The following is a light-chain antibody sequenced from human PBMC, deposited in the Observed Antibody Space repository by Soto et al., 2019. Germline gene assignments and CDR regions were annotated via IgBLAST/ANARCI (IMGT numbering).Light chain of an antibody. CDR3: SSYAGSNNYV. CDR1: SSDVGGYNY. J-gene: IGLJ1*01. V-gene: IGLV2-8*01. Sequence: QSALTQPPSASGSPGQSVTISCTGTSSDVGGYNYVSWYQQHPGKAPKLMIYEVSKRPSGVPDRFSASKSGNTASPTVSGLQAEDEADYYCSSYAGSNNYVFGTGTKLTVL. CDR2: EVS.